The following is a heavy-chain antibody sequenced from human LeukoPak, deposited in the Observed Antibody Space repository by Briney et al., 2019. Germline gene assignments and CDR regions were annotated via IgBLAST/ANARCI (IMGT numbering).Heavy chain of an antibody. CDR3: ASEVLKSHAFDG. D-gene: IGHD2/OR15-2a*01. V-gene: IGHV4-59*01. CDR2: VYDSGST. CDR1: GGSISDSY. Sequence: SETLSLTCTVSGGSISDSYWSWVRQPPGKGLEWIGHVYDSGSTTHNPSLKSRVAISLDTSKNQFSLKLSSVTAADTAVYYCASEVLKSHAFDGWGQGTMVTVSS. J-gene: IGHJ3*01.